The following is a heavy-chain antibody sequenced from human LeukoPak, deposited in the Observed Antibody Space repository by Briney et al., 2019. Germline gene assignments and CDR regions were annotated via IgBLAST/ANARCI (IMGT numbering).Heavy chain of an antibody. Sequence: RRASVKVSCKASGYTFTGYYMHWVRQAPGQGLEWMGGIIPIFGTANYAQKFQGRVTMTTDTSTSTAYMELRSLRSDDTAVYYCARDRYWFDPWGQGTLVTVSS. J-gene: IGHJ5*02. CDR3: ARDRYWFDP. CDR1: GYTFTGYY. CDR2: IIPIFGTA. V-gene: IGHV1-2*02.